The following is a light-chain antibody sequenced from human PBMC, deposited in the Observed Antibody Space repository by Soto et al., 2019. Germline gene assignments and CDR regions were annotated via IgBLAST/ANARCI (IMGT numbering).Light chain of an antibody. CDR3: SSYTSSSTFVV. CDR2: EVS. J-gene: IGLJ2*01. V-gene: IGLV2-14*01. CDR1: RSDVGGYNY. Sequence: QSAPTQPASVSGSPGQSITISCTGTRSDVGGYNYVSWYQQHPGKAPKLMIYEVSNRPSGVSNRFSGSKSGNTASLTISGLQAEDEADYYCSSYTSSSTFVVFGGGTKLTVL.